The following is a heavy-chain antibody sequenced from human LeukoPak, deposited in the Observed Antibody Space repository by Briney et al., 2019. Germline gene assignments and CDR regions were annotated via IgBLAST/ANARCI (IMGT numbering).Heavy chain of an antibody. Sequence: PGGSLRLSCAASGFTVSSNYMSWVRQAPGKGLQWVSFIYSDGSTYYVDSVKGRFTISRDNSNKTLYLQMNSLRVEDTAMYYCARHQAMASDYWGQGTLVTVSS. CDR1: GFTVSSNY. J-gene: IGHJ4*02. CDR3: ARHQAMASDY. V-gene: IGHV3-53*01. CDR2: IYSDGST. D-gene: IGHD5-24*01.